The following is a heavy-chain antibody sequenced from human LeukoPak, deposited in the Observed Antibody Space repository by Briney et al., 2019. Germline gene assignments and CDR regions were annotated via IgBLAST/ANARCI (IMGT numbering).Heavy chain of an antibody. CDR2: ISSSSSYI. V-gene: IGHV3-21*01. J-gene: IGHJ6*02. CDR3: ARDPGIAVASGMDV. Sequence: GGSLRLSCAASSFTFSSYNMNWVRQAPGKGLEWVSSISSSSSYIYYADSVKGRFTISRDNAKNSLYLQMNSLRAEDTAVYYCARDPGIAVASGMDVWGQGTTVTVSS. CDR1: SFTFSSYN. D-gene: IGHD6-19*01.